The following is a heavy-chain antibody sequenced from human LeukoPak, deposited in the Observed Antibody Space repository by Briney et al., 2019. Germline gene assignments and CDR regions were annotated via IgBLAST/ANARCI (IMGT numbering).Heavy chain of an antibody. Sequence: SETLSLTCAVYGGSFSGYYWSWIRQPPGKVLEWIGEINHSGSTNYNPSLKSRVTISVDTSKNQFSLKLSSVTAADTAAYYCARLYCSGGSCYPDYWGQGTLVTVSS. J-gene: IGHJ4*02. V-gene: IGHV4-34*01. CDR1: GGSFSGYY. CDR3: ARLYCSGGSCYPDY. CDR2: INHSGST. D-gene: IGHD2-15*01.